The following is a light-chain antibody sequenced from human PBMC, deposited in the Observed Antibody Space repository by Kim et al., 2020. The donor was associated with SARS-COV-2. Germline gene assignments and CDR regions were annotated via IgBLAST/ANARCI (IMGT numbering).Light chain of an antibody. CDR1: SSDVGAYNS. V-gene: IGLV2-18*02. CDR3: CSYTSSTTLV. Sequence: GQSVTISCAGASSDVGAYNSVSWYRQSPGTAPKLMIYEVSHRPSGVPDRFSGSRSGNTASLTISGLQAEDEADYYCCSYTSSTTLVFGGGTQLTVL. CDR2: EVS. J-gene: IGLJ2*01.